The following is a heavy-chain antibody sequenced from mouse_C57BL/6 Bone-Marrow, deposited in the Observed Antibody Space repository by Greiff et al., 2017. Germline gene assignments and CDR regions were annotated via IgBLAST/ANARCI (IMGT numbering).Heavy chain of an antibody. CDR2: ISSGSSTI. Sequence: EVQRVASGGGLVKPGGSLKLSCAASGFTFSDYGMHWVRQAPETGLEWVSYISSGSSTIYYADPVTGRFTIYSDNAKNTLILQMTSLRYEDTAMDYCARNVPLYYSKAMDYWGQGTSVTVSA. J-gene: IGHJ4*01. CDR3: ARNVPLYYSKAMDY. V-gene: IGHV5-17*01. D-gene: IGHD1-1*01. CDR1: GFTFSDYG.